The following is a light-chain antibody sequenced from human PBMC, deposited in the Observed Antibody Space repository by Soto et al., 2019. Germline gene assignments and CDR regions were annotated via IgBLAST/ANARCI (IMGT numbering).Light chain of an antibody. CDR3: AAWDDSLNAYV. CDR2: NSN. J-gene: IGLJ1*01. Sequence: QSVLTQPPSASGTPGQRVTIFCSGSSSNIGSNTVNWYRQLPGTAPKLLIYNSNQRPSGVPDRFSGSKSGTSASLAVSRLQSEDESDYYCAAWDDSLNAYVFGTGTKLTVL. CDR1: SSNIGSNT. V-gene: IGLV1-44*01.